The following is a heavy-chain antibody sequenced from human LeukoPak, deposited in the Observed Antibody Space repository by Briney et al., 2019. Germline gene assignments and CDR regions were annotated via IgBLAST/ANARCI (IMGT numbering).Heavy chain of an antibody. CDR3: ATAGKYRFDN. V-gene: IGHV3-74*01. J-gene: IGHJ5*02. CDR2: MNTDGSTI. CDR1: GFIFSNYW. D-gene: IGHD6-19*01. Sequence: GGSLRPSCAASGFIFSNYWMHWVRQAPGEELVWVSRMNTDGSTINYADYVKGRFTISRDNAKNTLYLQMNSLTTEDTAVYYCATAGKYRFDNWGQGILVTVSS.